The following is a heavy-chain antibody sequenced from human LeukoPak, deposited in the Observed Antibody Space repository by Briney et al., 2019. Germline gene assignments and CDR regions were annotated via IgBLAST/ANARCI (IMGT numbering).Heavy chain of an antibody. CDR3: ARRYTASPGERFDY. CDR1: GGSTSSSTYY. CDR2: IYSSGNT. Sequence: PSETLSLTCTVSGGSTSSSTYYWDWIRQAPGKGLEWIGYIYSSGNTNYNPSLNSRVTISLDTSKNQFSLMLRSLTAADTAVYYCARRYTASPGERFDYWGQGTLVTVSS. D-gene: IGHD2-2*02. J-gene: IGHJ4*02. V-gene: IGHV4-61*05.